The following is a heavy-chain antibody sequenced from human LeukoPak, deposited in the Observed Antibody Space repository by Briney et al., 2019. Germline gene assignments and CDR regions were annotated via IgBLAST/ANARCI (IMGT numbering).Heavy chain of an antibody. CDR1: TLNIADYG. J-gene: IGHJ4*02. CDR3: ARDLSATWYSLGY. D-gene: IGHD2-21*02. CDR2: IDWSGEAT. Sequence: PGGSLRLSCVASTLNIADYGMGWVRQAPGKGLEWVSGIDWSGEATSYSDSVKGRFTISRDNAKNSLYLQMTSLRAEDTAVYYCARDLSATWYSLGYWGQGTLVTVSS. V-gene: IGHV3-20*04.